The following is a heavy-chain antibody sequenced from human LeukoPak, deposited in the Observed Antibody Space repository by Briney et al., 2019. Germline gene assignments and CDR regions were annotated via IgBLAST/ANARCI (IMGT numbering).Heavy chain of an antibody. CDR3: ATYSGYAAY. J-gene: IGHJ4*02. CDR2: FDPEDVET. V-gene: IGHV1-24*01. CDR1: GYTLTELA. Sequence: GASVKVSFKVSGYTLTELAIHWARQAPGKGLEWMGGFDPEDVETIYAQKFQGRVTMTEDTYTDTAYMELSSLRSEDTAVYYCATYSGYAAYWGQRTLVSASS. D-gene: IGHD5-12*01.